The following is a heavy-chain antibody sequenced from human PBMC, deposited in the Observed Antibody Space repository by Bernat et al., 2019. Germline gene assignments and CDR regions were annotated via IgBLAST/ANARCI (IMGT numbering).Heavy chain of an antibody. CDR1: GFTFSNAW. J-gene: IGHJ4*02. V-gene: IGHV3-15*01. Sequence: EVQLVESGGGLVKSGGSLRLSCAASGFTFSNAWMNWARQAPGKGLEWVGRIKKKADGATADYAATVKGRFSISRDDSKNTLYLQMDSLKTEDTALYYCITELVGHSGYDWVYWGQGTLVTVSS. CDR2: IKKKADGATA. CDR3: ITELVGHSGYDWVY. D-gene: IGHD5-12*01.